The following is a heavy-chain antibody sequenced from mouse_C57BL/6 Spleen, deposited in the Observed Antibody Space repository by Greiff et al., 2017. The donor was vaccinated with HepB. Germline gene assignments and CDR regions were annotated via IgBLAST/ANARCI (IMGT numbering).Heavy chain of an antibody. CDR1: GYTFTSYW. V-gene: IGHV1-55*01. Sequence: QVQLKESGAELVKPGASVKMSCKASGYTFTSYWITWVKQRPGQGLEWIGDIYPGSGSTNYNEKFKSKATLTVDTSSSTAYMQLSSLTSEDSAVYYCARGDGYYGHFDYWGQGTTLTVSS. CDR3: ARGDGYYGHFDY. CDR2: IYPGSGST. J-gene: IGHJ2*01. D-gene: IGHD2-3*01.